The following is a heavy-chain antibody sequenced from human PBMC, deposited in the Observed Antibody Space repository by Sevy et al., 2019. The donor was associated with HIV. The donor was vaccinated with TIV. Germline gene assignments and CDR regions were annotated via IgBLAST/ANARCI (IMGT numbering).Heavy chain of an antibody. CDR1: GFTFSSYS. J-gene: IGHJ5*02. CDR2: ISSSSSTI. D-gene: IGHD6-6*01. V-gene: IGHV3-48*02. CDR3: ARDPSTKSSIAARRNNWFDP. Sequence: GGSLRLSCAASGFTFSSYSMNWVRQAPGKGQEWVSYISSSSSTIYYADSVKGRFTISRDNAKNSLYLQMNSLRDEDTAVYYCARDPSTKSSIAARRNNWFDPWGQGTLVTVSS.